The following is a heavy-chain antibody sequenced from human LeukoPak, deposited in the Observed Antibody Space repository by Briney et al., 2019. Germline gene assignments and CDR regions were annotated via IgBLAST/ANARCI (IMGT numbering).Heavy chain of an antibody. CDR2: ISAYNGNT. CDR3: ARKTRRRYFESYYGMDV. D-gene: IGHD3-9*01. J-gene: IGHJ6*02. CDR1: GYTFTSYG. Sequence: ASVKVSCKASGYTFTSYGISWVRQAPGQGLEWMEWISAYNGNTNYAQKLQGRVTMTTDTSTSTAYMELRSLRSDDTAVYYCARKTRRRYFESYYGMDVWGQGTTVTVSS. V-gene: IGHV1-18*01.